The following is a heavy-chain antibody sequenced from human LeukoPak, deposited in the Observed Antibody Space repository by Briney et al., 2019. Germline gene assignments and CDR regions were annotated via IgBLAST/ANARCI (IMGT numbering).Heavy chain of an antibody. CDR3: ARGIRNSWIQLWRPFDY. V-gene: IGHV3-21*01. CDR1: GFTFSSYS. D-gene: IGHD5-18*01. CDR2: ISSSSSYI. J-gene: IGHJ4*02. Sequence: GGSLRLSCAASGFTFSSYSMNWVRQAPGKGLEWVSSISSSSSYIYYADSVKGRFTISRDNAKNSLYLRMNSLRAEDTAVYYCARGIRNSWIQLWRPFDYWGQGTLVTVSS.